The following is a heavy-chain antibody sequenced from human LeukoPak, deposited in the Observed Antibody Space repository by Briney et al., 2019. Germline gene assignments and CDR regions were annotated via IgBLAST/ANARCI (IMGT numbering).Heavy chain of an antibody. V-gene: IGHV3-7*01. CDR1: GFTSSSYW. Sequence: GGSLRLSCAASGFTSSSYWMSWVRQAPGKGLEWVANIKQDGSEKYYVDSVKGRFTISRDNAKNSLYLQMNSLRAEDTAVYYCARDSVYPFDYWGQGTLVTVSS. D-gene: IGHD2-8*01. CDR3: ARDSVYPFDY. CDR2: IKQDGSEK. J-gene: IGHJ4*02.